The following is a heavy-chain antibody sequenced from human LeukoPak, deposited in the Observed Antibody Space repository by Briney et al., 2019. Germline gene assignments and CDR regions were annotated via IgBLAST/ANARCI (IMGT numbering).Heavy chain of an antibody. Sequence: GESLRLSCAASGLSVGDNDMNWVRQAPGKGLEWVSVIHSGGNAYYADSVRGRFTISRDSSKNTLYLQMNTLGVEDTAVHYCARALVGATIGYFDFWGQGTLVTVSS. V-gene: IGHV3-53*01. CDR2: IHSGGNA. CDR1: GLSVGDND. J-gene: IGHJ4*02. D-gene: IGHD1-26*01. CDR3: ARALVGATIGYFDF.